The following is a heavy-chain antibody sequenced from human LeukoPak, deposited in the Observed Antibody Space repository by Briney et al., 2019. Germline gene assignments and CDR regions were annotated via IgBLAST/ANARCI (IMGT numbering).Heavy chain of an antibody. CDR2: ISGSGGST. Sequence: GGSLRLSCAASGFTFSSYAMNWVRQAPGKGLEWVSAISGSGGSTYYADSVKGRFTISRDNSKNTLYLQMNSLRAEDSALYYCTRDMQGSRLYLVGSQNDWGQGTLVTVSS. D-gene: IGHD1-26*01. CDR3: TRDMQGSRLYLVGSQND. V-gene: IGHV3-23*01. J-gene: IGHJ4*02. CDR1: GFTFSSYA.